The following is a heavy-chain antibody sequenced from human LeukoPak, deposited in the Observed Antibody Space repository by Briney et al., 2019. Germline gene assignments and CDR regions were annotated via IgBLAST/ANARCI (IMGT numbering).Heavy chain of an antibody. J-gene: IGHJ4*02. CDR1: GGSISSSSYY. CDR2: IYYSGST. V-gene: IGHV4-39*07. CDR3: ARDAYTSGSLDY. Sequence: PSETLSLTCTVSGGSISSSSYYWGWIRQPPGKGLEWIGSIYYSGSTYYNPSLKSRVTISVDTSKNQFSLKLSSVTAADTAVYYCARDAYTSGSLDYWGQGTLVTVSS. D-gene: IGHD3-10*01.